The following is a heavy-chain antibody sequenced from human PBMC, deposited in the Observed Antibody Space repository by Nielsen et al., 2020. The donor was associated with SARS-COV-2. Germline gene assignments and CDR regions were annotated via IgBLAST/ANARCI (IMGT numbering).Heavy chain of an antibody. CDR2: ISSSSSYT. CDR3: ARERIAARN. Sequence: GGSLRLSCAASGFTFSSYSMNWVRQAPGKGLEWVSSISSSSSYTNYADSVKGRFTISRDNAKNSLYLQMNSLRAEDTAVYYCARERIAARNWGQGTLVTVSS. J-gene: IGHJ4*02. CDR1: GFTFSSYS. D-gene: IGHD6-6*01. V-gene: IGHV3-21*04.